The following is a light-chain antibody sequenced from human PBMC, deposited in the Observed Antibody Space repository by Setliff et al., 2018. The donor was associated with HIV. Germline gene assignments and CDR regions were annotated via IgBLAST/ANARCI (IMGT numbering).Light chain of an antibody. CDR1: SRDVGTYNF. Sequence: QSALAQPASVSGSPGQSITISCTGTSRDVGTYNFVSWYQQHPGKAPKLIIYDVNYRPSGVSNRFSGSKSGSTASLTISGLQAEDEADYYCSSYTSSTPLYVFGPGTKVTVL. V-gene: IGLV2-14*03. J-gene: IGLJ1*01. CDR3: SSYTSSTPLYV. CDR2: DVN.